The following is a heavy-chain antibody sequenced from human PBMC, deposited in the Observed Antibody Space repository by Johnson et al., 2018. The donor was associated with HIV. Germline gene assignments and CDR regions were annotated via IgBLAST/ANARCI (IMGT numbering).Heavy chain of an antibody. CDR2: LSGSGYST. CDR3: AIPPYSGSPNDTFDI. CDR1: GFTFGDYA. Sequence: VQLVESGGGLVQPGRSLRLSCTASGFTFGDYAMTWVRQAPGRGLEWVSSLSGSGYSTYYADSVRGRFTISRDNFNNTLYLQMTTLRAEDTALYFCAIPPYSGSPNDTFDIWGQGTMVTVSS. D-gene: IGHD1-26*01. V-gene: IGHV3-23*04. J-gene: IGHJ3*02.